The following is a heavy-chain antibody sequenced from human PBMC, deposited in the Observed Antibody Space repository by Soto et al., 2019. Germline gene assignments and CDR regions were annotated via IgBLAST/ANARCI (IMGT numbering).Heavy chain of an antibody. CDR3: AHTKDSSGFLTS. J-gene: IGHJ5*02. D-gene: IGHD3-22*01. CDR2: IHWNDDK. Sequence: SGPTLVNPTQTRTLTCSFSGFSLSAYGVRVIWFRQPPGETLEWLALIHWNDDKRYSPYLKSRLTITKDTSKNQVVLTLTNLDPLDTGTYFCAHTKDSSGFLTSWGQGILVTVSS. V-gene: IGHV2-5*01. CDR1: GFSLSAYGVR.